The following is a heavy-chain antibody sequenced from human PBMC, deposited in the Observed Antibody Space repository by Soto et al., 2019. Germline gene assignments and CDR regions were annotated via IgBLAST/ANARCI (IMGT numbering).Heavy chain of an antibody. CDR2: ISTRSTYT. CDR3: ARELAWKRGKVGRYYYGMDV. V-gene: IGHV3-11*06. Sequence: QVLLVESGGGLVKAGGSLRLSCAASGFIFSDYYMSWVRQTPGKGLEWVSYISTRSTYTNYADSVKGRITISRDNTKNSRYLQMDRLRVEDTAVYYCARELAWKRGKVGRYYYGMDVWCQGTTVTVSS. CDR1: GFIFSDYY. D-gene: IGHD1-1*01. J-gene: IGHJ6*02.